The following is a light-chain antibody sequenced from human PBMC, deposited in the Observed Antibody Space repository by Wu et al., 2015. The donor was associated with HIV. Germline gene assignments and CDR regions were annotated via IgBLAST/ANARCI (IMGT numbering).Light chain of an antibody. J-gene: IGKJ1*01. CDR1: QSIGNK. CDR3: QQYGSSPWT. CDR2: DTS. Sequence: EILMTQSPATLSVSPGERATLSCRASQSIGNKLAWYQQKPGPRPRLLFYDTSTRATGLPARFSGSGSGTDFTLTISTLEPEDFAVYYCQQYGSSPWTFGPGT. V-gene: IGKV3-15*01.